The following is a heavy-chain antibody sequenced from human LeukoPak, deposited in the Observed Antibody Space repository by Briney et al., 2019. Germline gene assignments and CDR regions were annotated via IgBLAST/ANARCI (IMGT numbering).Heavy chain of an antibody. Sequence: ASVKVSCKASGGTFSSYAISWVRQAPGQGLEWMGWIDPNSGGTNYAQKFQGRVTMTRDTSISTAYMELSRLRSDDTAVYYCARDLPRRGSYYTPFDYWGQGTLVTVSS. CDR3: ARDLPRRGSYYTPFDY. CDR1: GGTFSSYA. D-gene: IGHD1-26*01. V-gene: IGHV1-2*02. CDR2: IDPNSGGT. J-gene: IGHJ4*02.